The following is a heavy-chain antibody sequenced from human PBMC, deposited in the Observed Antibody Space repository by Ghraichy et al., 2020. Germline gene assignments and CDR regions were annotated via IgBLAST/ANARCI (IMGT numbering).Heavy chain of an antibody. CDR1: GGTFSSYA. Sequence: SVKVSCKASGGTFSSYAISWVRQAPGQGLEWMGGIIPIFGTANYAQKFQGRVTITADKSTSTAYMELSSLRSEDTAVYYCARDPSGYSSSWYPEYFQHWGQGTLVTVSS. CDR2: IIPIFGTA. J-gene: IGHJ1*01. V-gene: IGHV1-69*06. D-gene: IGHD6-13*01. CDR3: ARDPSGYSSSWYPEYFQH.